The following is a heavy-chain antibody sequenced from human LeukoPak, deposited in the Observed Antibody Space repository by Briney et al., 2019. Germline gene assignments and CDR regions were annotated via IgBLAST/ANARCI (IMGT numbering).Heavy chain of an antibody. V-gene: IGHV4-39*06. J-gene: IGHJ5*02. CDR2: IYDSGAT. D-gene: IGHD2-2*01. CDR3: TREPAT. CDR1: GDSIRRSTHY. Sequence: SETLSLTCTVSGDSIRRSTHYGGWIRQSPEKGLEWIGTIYDSGATYYNPSFQSRVTISVDTFKSQFHLKMQSVTAADTAVYYCTREPATWGQGTLVIVSS.